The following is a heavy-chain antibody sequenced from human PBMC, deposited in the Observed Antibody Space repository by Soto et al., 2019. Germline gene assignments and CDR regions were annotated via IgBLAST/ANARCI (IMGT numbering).Heavy chain of an antibody. CDR3: ARAVGGYYYYGMDV. CDR1: GFTFSSYA. J-gene: IGHJ6*02. CDR2: IIPIFGTA. Sequence: VQLLESGGGLVQPGGSLRLSCAASGFTFSSYAISWVRQAPGQGLEWMGGIIPIFGTANYAQKFQGRVTITADESTSTAYMELSSLRSEDTAVYYCARAVGGYYYYGMDVWGQGTTVTVSS. D-gene: IGHD1-26*01. V-gene: IGHV1-69*01.